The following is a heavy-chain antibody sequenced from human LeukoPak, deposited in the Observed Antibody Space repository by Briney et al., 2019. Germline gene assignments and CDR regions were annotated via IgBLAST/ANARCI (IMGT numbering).Heavy chain of an antibody. J-gene: IGHJ5*02. CDR3: ARRGSGSYYKSQLNWFDP. CDR2: IYYSGST. V-gene: IGHV4-31*03. Sequence: PSETLSLTCTVSGGSISSGGYYWSWIRQHPGKGLEWIGYIYYSGSTYYNPSLKSRVTISVDTSKNQFSLKLSSVTAADTAVYYCARRGSGSYYKSQLNWFDPWGQGTLVTVSS. D-gene: IGHD3-10*01. CDR1: GGSISSGGYY.